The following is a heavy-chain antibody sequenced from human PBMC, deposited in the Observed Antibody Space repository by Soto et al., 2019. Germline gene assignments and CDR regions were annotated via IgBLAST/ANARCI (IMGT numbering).Heavy chain of an antibody. J-gene: IGHJ4*02. CDR3: ANGRATYGLLTHDY. Sequence: EVQLLESGGGLVQPGGSLRLSCAASGFSFRNYAMSWVRQAPGKGLEWISTLTGSSSNIYYADSVKGRFAISRDNSRNTLSMKMNSLTAEDTAVYYCANGRATYGLLTHDYWGQGTLVTVSS. D-gene: IGHD3-10*01. CDR2: LTGSSSNI. CDR1: GFSFRNYA. V-gene: IGHV3-23*01.